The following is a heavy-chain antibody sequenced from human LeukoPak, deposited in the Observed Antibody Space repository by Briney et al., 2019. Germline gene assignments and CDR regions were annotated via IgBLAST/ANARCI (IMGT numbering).Heavy chain of an antibody. CDR3: ARHEPLGRGAWDY. CDR1: GGSLSSYY. Sequence: SETLSLTCTVSGGSLSSYYWSWIRQPPGKGLEWIGYIYYSGNADSNPSLKSRVTMSVDTSRNQFSLKLTSVTAADTAVYYCARHEPLGRGAWDYWGQGSLVTVSS. CDR2: IYYSGNA. V-gene: IGHV4-59*08. D-gene: IGHD1-14*01. J-gene: IGHJ4*02.